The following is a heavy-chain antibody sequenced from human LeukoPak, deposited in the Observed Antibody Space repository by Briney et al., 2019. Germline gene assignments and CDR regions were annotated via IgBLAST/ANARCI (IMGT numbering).Heavy chain of an antibody. V-gene: IGHV3-7*01. Sequence: PGGSLRLSCAASGFTFSSCWMSWVRQAPGKGLEWVANIKQDGSEKYYVDSVKGRFTISRDNAKNSLYLQMNSLRAEDTAVYYCARGPHLRRGFDYWGQGTLVTVSS. CDR2: IKQDGSEK. J-gene: IGHJ4*02. CDR1: GFTFSSCW. CDR3: ARGPHLRRGFDY.